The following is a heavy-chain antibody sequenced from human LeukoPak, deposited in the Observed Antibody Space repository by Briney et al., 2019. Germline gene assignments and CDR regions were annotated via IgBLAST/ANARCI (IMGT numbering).Heavy chain of an antibody. Sequence: SETLSLTCAVYGGSFSGYYWSWIRQPPGKGLEWIGEINHSGSTNYNPSLKGRVTISVDTSKNQSSLKLSSVTAADTAVYYCASTPSGVPAAQSNWFDPWGQGTLVTVSS. D-gene: IGHD2-2*01. CDR2: INHSGST. CDR1: GGSFSGYY. V-gene: IGHV4-34*01. J-gene: IGHJ5*02. CDR3: ASTPSGVPAAQSNWFDP.